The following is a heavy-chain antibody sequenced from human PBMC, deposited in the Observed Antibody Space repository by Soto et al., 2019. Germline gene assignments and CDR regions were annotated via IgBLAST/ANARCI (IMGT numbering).Heavy chain of an antibody. J-gene: IGHJ4*02. CDR2: MNPNSGNT. CDR3: ARGSYRGVTVEEFDY. Sequence: ASVKVCCKSSGYTFTSYDINWVRQATRQVLEWMGWMNPNSGNTGYAQKFQGRVTMTRNTSISTAYMELSSLRSEDTAVYYCARGSYRGVTVEEFDYWGQGTLVTVSS. D-gene: IGHD2-2*01. V-gene: IGHV1-8*01. CDR1: GYTFTSYD.